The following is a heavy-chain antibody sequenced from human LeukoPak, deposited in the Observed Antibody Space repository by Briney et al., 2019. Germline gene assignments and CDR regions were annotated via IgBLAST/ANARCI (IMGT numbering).Heavy chain of an antibody. CDR3: ARGGFSHGFDV. Sequence: GGSLRLSCAASGFTFRDHWIHWVRQAPGKGLAWVGRIDNNGSDTIYADSVKGRFTVSRDNAKNTPFLQMNSLRAEDTAVYFCARGGFSHGFDVWGQGTVVTVSS. CDR2: IDNNGSDT. CDR1: GFTFRDHW. J-gene: IGHJ3*01. D-gene: IGHD5-12*01. V-gene: IGHV3-74*01.